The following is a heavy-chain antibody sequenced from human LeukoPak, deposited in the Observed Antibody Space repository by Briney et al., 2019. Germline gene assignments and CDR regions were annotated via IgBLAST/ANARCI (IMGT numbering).Heavy chain of an antibody. Sequence: GASLRLSCAASGFIFRNYAMSWVRQAPGKGLEWVSAITGSGDTTYYADSVKGRFTISRDNSKNTLYVEMNTPRAEDTAVYYCAKWGDYDILTGYYVSDFWGQGTLVTVSS. CDR2: ITGSGDTT. CDR1: GFIFRNYA. D-gene: IGHD3-9*01. J-gene: IGHJ4*02. CDR3: AKWGDYDILTGYYVSDF. V-gene: IGHV3-23*01.